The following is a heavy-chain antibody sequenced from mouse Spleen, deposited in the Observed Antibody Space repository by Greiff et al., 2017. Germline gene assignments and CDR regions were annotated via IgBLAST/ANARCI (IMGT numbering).Heavy chain of an antibody. D-gene: IGHD3-1*01. J-gene: IGHJ2*01. CDR1: GFAFSSYD. Sequence: EVQVVESGGGLVKPGGSLKLSCAASGFAFSSYDMSWVRQTPEKRLEWVAYISSGGGSTYYPDTVKGRFTISRDNAKNTLYLQMSSLKSEDTAMYYCARQGARATWDYYFDYWGQGTTLTVSS. CDR3: ARQGARATWDYYFDY. CDR2: ISSGGGST. V-gene: IGHV5-12-1*01.